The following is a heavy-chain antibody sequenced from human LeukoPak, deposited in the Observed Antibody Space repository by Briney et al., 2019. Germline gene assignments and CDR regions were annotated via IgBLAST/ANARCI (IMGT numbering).Heavy chain of an antibody. V-gene: IGHV4-39*07. CDR2: IYYSGST. CDR1: GGSISSSSYY. CDR3: ARDSRGSGSFDY. Sequence: SETLSLACTVSGGSISSSSYYWGRIRQPPGKGMERIGSIYYSGSTYYNPSLKSRVTISVDTSKNQFSLKLSSVTAADTAVYYCARDSRGSGSFDYWRQGTLVTVSS. D-gene: IGHD3-10*01. J-gene: IGHJ4*02.